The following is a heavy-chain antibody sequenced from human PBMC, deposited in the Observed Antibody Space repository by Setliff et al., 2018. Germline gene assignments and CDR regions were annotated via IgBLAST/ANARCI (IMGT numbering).Heavy chain of an antibody. Sequence: GGSLRLSCAASGFTFDDYGMSWVRQAPGKGLEWVSTISWTGGSAGYADSVKGRFTISRDNAKKSLYLQMNSLRAEDTALYYCARAHRYFSDTSGYFYDQGRSAFDVWGQGTMVTVSS. CDR2: ISWTGGSA. J-gene: IGHJ3*01. D-gene: IGHD3-22*01. CDR1: GFTFDDYG. V-gene: IGHV3-20*04. CDR3: ARAHRYFSDTSGYFYDQGRSAFDV.